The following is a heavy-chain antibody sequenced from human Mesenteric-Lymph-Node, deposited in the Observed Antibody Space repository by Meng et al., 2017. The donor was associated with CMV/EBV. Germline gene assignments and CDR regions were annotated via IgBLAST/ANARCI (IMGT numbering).Heavy chain of an antibody. V-gene: IGHV4-39*01. D-gene: IGHD6-13*01. Sequence: GSLRLSCTVSGGSISSNNYYWGWIRQPPGKGLEWIGNIYYSGSTYYNPSLKGRVTISVDTSKNQFSLKLTSVTAADTAVYYCARVVLDIAAAGLLEWGRGTLVTVSS. J-gene: IGHJ4*02. CDR2: IYYSGST. CDR1: GGSISSNNYY. CDR3: ARVVLDIAAAGLLE.